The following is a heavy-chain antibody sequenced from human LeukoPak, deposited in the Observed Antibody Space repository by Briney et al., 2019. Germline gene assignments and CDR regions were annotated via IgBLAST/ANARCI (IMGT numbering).Heavy chain of an antibody. J-gene: IGHJ4*02. CDR3: ARALSLGGSYYGDYFDY. CDR2: IYPGDSDT. CDR1: GYSFTNYW. V-gene: IGHV5-51*01. D-gene: IGHD1-26*01. Sequence: GESLKISCKGSGYSFTNYWIGWVRQMPGKGLGWMGIIYPGDSDTRYSPSFQGQVTISADKSISTAYLQWSSLKASDTAMYYCARALSLGGSYYGDYFDYWGQGTLVTVSS.